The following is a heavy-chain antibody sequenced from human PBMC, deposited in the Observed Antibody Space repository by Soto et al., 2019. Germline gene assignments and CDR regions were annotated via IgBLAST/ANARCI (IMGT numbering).Heavy chain of an antibody. CDR2: IKQDGSEK. D-gene: IGHD3-3*01. CDR3: ARVRRHNGITSFGVVSKYYFDY. J-gene: IGHJ4*02. CDR1: GFTFSSYW. Sequence: GGSLRLSCAASGFTFSSYWMSWVRQAPGKGLEWVANIKQDGSEKYYVDSVKGRFTISRDNAKNSLYLQMNSLRAEDTAVYYCARVRRHNGITSFGVVSKYYFDYWGQGTLVTVSS. V-gene: IGHV3-7*01.